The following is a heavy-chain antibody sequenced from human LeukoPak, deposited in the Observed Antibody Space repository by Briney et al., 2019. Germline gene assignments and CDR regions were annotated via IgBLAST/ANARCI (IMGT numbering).Heavy chain of an antibody. D-gene: IGHD3-22*01. CDR2: IYYSGST. V-gene: IGHV4-30-4*01. CDR1: GGSISSGDYY. Sequence: SQTLSLTCTVSGGSISSGDYYWSWIRQPPGKGLEWIGYIYYSGSTYYNPSLKCRVTISVDTSKNQFSLKLSSVTAADTAVYYCARDGGSGYSNWFDPWGQGTLVTVSS. J-gene: IGHJ5*02. CDR3: ARDGGSGYSNWFDP.